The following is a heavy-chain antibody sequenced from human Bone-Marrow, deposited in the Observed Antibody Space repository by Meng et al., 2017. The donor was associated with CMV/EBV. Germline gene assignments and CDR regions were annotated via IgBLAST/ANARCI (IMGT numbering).Heavy chain of an antibody. CDR2: ISYSGTT. CDR3: AREYSSFDY. Sequence: ESLKISCAASGFTFSNAWMSWVRQAPGKGLEWIGYISYSGTTNYYPSLKSRVTISRDTSKNQFSLKLTSVTPADTAVYYCAREYSSFDYWGQGTLVTVSS. CDR1: GFTFSNAW. D-gene: IGHD5-18*01. V-gene: IGHV4-59*01. J-gene: IGHJ4*02.